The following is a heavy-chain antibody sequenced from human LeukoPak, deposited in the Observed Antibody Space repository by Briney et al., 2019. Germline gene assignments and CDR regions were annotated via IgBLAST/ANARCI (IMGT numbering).Heavy chain of an antibody. CDR2: ISGSGGST. D-gene: IGHD3-3*01. V-gene: IGHV3-23*01. Sequence: GGSLRLSCAASGFTFSSYAMSWVRQAPGKGLEWVSAISGSGGSTYYADSVKGRFTISRDNSKNTLYLQMNSLRAEDTAVYYCAKTPSHYYDFWSGYLYDIWGQGTMVTVSS. J-gene: IGHJ3*02. CDR3: AKTPSHYYDFWSGYLYDI. CDR1: GFTFSSYA.